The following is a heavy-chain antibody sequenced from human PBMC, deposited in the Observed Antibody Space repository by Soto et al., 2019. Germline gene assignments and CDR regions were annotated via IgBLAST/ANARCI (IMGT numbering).Heavy chain of an antibody. V-gene: IGHV3-23*01. CDR3: AKGSSSSRPYYFDY. CDR1: GFTFWSYA. J-gene: IGHJ4*02. Sequence: GGSLRLSCAASGFTFWSYAMSGVRQAPGKGLEWVSAITDSGGDTFHSDSVQGRFTISRDNTQNTLYLQMNSLRAEDTALYYCAKGSSSSRPYYFDYWGQGALVTVSS. CDR2: ITDSGGDT. D-gene: IGHD6-13*01.